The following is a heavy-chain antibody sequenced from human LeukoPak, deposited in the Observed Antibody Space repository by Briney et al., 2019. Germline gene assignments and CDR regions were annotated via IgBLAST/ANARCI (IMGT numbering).Heavy chain of an antibody. J-gene: IGHJ6*02. D-gene: IGHD2-2*03. CDR3: VKDLGYCSSTSCYAVGARYYYGMDV. V-gene: IGHV3-30*18. CDR2: ASSDGDTT. CDR1: GFTFNRYG. Sequence: GRSLRLSCAASGFTFNRYGMHWVRQAPGKGLEWAAVASSDGDTTYYADSVKGRFTISKDNSRNTLYLQMSSLRAEDTAVYYCVKDLGYCSSTSCYAVGARYYYGMDVWGQGTTVTVSS.